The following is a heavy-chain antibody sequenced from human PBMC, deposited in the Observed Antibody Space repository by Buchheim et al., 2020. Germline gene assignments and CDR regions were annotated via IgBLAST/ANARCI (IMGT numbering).Heavy chain of an antibody. CDR3: TADPGYGHAYYFDY. Sequence: EVQLVESGGGLVKPGGSLRLSCAASGFTFSNAWMSWVRQAPGKGLELVGRIKSKTDAGTTDYAAPVKGRFTIPRDDSKNTPYLQMNSLKTEDTAVYYCTADPGYGHAYYFDYWGQGTL. J-gene: IGHJ4*02. D-gene: IGHD3-9*01. V-gene: IGHV3-15*01. CDR1: GFTFSNAW. CDR2: IKSKTDAGTT.